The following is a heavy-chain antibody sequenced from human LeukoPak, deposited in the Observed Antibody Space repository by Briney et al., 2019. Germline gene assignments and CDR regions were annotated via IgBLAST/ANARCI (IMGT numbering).Heavy chain of an antibody. CDR3: ARAKKLGGNSGFDY. V-gene: IGHV3-30*03. D-gene: IGHD4-23*01. CDR1: GFTFSSYG. CDR2: ISYDGSNK. Sequence: PGGSLRLSCAASGFTFSSYGMHWVRQAPGKGLEWVAVISYDGSNKYYADSVKGRFTISRDNSKNTLYLQMNSLRAEDTAVYYCARAKKLGGNSGFDYWGQGPLVTVSS. J-gene: IGHJ4*02.